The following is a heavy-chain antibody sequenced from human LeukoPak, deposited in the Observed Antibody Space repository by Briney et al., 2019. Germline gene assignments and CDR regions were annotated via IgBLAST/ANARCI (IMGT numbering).Heavy chain of an antibody. CDR2: ISGSGGST. D-gene: IGHD6-13*01. J-gene: IGHJ4*02. Sequence: PGGSLRLSCAASGFTFSSYAMSWARQAPGKGLEWVSAISGSGGSTYYADSVKGRFTISRDNSKNTLYLQMNSLRAEDTAVYYCAKDSYSSSSHHDYWGQGTLVTVSS. V-gene: IGHV3-23*01. CDR3: AKDSYSSSSHHDY. CDR1: GFTFSSYA.